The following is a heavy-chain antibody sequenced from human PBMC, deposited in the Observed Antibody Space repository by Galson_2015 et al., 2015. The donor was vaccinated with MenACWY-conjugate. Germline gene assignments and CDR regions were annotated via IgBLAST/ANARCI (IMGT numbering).Heavy chain of an antibody. CDR3: VREYRGGSFDY. V-gene: IGHV1-46*01. J-gene: IGHJ4*02. CDR2: FRPSGDDGT. D-gene: IGHD1-26*01. Sequence: SVKVSCKASGYTFTTYYMHWVRQAPGQGLEWMGIFRPSGDDGTTYAQKFQGRVTMTRDTSTSTVYMDLSSLRSEDTAVYYCVREYRGGSFDYWGQGTLVTVSS. CDR1: GYTFTTYY.